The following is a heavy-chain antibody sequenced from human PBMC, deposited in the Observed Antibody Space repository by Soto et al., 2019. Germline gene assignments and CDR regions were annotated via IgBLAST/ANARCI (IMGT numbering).Heavy chain of an antibody. CDR1: GFTFSTYS. CDR3: TTNTVTSDFHF. D-gene: IGHD4-17*01. V-gene: IGHV3-21*01. J-gene: IGHJ4*02. CDR2: ISSGSRDI. Sequence: GGSLRLSCAASGFTFSTYSMNWVRQAPGKGLEWVSSISSGSRDIYYADSVKGRFAISRDNAKNSLYLQMNSLRVEDTAVYYCTTNTVTSDFHFWGLGALVTVSS.